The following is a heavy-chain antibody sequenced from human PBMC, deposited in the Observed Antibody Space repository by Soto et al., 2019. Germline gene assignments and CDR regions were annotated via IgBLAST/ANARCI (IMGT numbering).Heavy chain of an antibody. J-gene: IGHJ4*02. D-gene: IGHD6-13*01. V-gene: IGHV1-46*01. CDR2: INPNGGST. CDR1: GYTFTNYY. Sequence: QVQLVQSGAEVKNPGASVKVSCKASGYTFTNYYIHWVRQAPGQGLEWMAIINPNGGSTNYAQELQGRVTLARNTFTNTVYMELSRLRSEDTAIYYCARGLAAGDYWGQGTLVTVSS. CDR3: ARGLAAGDY.